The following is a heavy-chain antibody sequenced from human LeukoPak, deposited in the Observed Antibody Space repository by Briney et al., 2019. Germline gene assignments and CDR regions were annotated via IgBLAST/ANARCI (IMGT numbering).Heavy chain of an antibody. D-gene: IGHD3-10*01. V-gene: IGHV4-59*12. Sequence: SETLSLTCTVSGGSISSYYWSWIRQPPGKGLEWIGYIYYSGSTNYNPSLKSRVTISVDTSKNQFSLKLSSVTAADTAVYYCARADYYGSGSRLYWGQGTLVTVSS. J-gene: IGHJ4*02. CDR2: IYYSGST. CDR1: GGSISSYY. CDR3: ARADYYGSGSRLY.